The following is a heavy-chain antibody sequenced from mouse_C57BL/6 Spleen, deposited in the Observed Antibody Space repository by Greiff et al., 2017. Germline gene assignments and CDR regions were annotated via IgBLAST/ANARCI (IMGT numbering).Heavy chain of an antibody. CDR3: ARPGYGSSYGAMDY. CDR1: GFTFSDYG. J-gene: IGHJ4*01. V-gene: IGHV5-17*01. CDR2: ISSGSSTI. D-gene: IGHD1-1*01. Sequence: EVKLVESGGGLVKPGGSLKLSCAASGFTFSDYGMHWVRQAPEKGLEWVAYISSGSSTIYYADTVKGRFTISSDNAKNTLFLQMTSLRSEDTAMFYCARPGYGSSYGAMDYWGQGTSVTVSS.